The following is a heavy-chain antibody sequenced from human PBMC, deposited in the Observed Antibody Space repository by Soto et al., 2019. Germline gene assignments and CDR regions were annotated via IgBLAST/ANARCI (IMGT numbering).Heavy chain of an antibody. Sequence: QVQLVQSGAEVKKPGSSVKVSCKASGYTFTSYAMQWVRQASGQFLEWMGWVNVGNGNTKYSQKCQDRVTMNRGTSASKAYTEQSSQRYEDTAVYYCARGIAVAGNYWGQGTLVTDSS. D-gene: IGHD6-19*01. J-gene: IGHJ4*02. CDR1: GYTFTSYA. CDR3: ARGIAVAGNY. V-gene: IGHV1-3*01. CDR2: VNVGNGNT.